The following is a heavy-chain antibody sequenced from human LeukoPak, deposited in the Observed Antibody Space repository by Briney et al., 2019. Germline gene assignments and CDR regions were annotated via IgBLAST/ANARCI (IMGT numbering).Heavy chain of an antibody. D-gene: IGHD2-8*01. CDR2: FDPEDGET. CDR1: GYTLTELS. J-gene: IGHJ3*02. V-gene: IGHV1-24*01. CDR3: ARQRGGQYEDGFDI. Sequence: ASVKVPCKVSGYTLTELSMHWVRQAPGKGLEWMGGFDPEDGETIYAQKFQGGVTMTRDTSTSTVYMELSSLRSEDTAVYYCARQRGGQYEDGFDIWGQGTMVTVSS.